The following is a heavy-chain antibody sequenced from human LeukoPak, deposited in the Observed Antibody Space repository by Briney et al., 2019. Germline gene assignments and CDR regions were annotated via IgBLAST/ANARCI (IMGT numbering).Heavy chain of an antibody. CDR3: AKSGVRAAADTNAFDI. Sequence: PGGSLRLSCAASGFTFSSYGMHWVRQAPGKGLEWVAVIWYDGSNENYADSVKGRFTISRDNSKNTLYLQMNSLRVEDTAAYYCAKSGVRAAADTNAFDIWGQGTMVTVSS. V-gene: IGHV3-33*03. D-gene: IGHD6-13*01. CDR1: GFTFSSYG. J-gene: IGHJ3*02. CDR2: IWYDGSNE.